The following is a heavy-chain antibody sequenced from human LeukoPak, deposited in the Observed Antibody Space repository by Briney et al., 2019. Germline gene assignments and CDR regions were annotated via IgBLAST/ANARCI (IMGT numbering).Heavy chain of an antibody. CDR2: ISSSSSYI. CDR1: GFTFSSYS. CDR3: ASDLRYCSSTSCYGVY. D-gene: IGHD2-2*01. V-gene: IGHV3-21*01. J-gene: IGHJ4*02. Sequence: PGGSLRLSCAASGFTFSSYSMNWVRQAPGKGLEWVSSISSSSSYIYYADSVKGRFTISRDNAKNSLYLQMNSLRAEDTAVYYCASDLRYCSSTSCYGVYWGQGTLVTVSS.